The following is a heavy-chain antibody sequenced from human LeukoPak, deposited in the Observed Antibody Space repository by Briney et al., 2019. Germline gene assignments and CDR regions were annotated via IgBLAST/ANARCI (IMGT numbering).Heavy chain of an antibody. CDR1: GGSISSSNW. CDR2: IYHSGST. V-gene: IGHV4-4*02. J-gene: IGHJ4*02. CDR3: ARRGAPALRGFE. D-gene: IGHD2-8*01. Sequence: PSETLSLTCAVSGGSISSSNWWSWVRQPPGKGLEWIGEIYHSGSTNYNPSLKSRVTISVDKSKNQFSLKLGSVTAADTAVYYCARRGAPALRGFEWGQGTLVTVSS.